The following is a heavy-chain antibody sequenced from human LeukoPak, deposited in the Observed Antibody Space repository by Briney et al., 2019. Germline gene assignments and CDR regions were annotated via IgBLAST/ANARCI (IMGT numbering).Heavy chain of an antibody. Sequence: GASVKVSCKASGYTFTGYYMHWVRQAPGQGLEWMGWINPNSGGTNYAQKFQGRVTMIRDTSISTAYMELSRLRSDDTAVYYCARDGLPSGGWVKFPSDYWGQGTLVTVSS. CDR2: INPNSGGT. D-gene: IGHD1-26*01. CDR1: GYTFTGYY. CDR3: ARDGLPSGGWVKFPSDY. V-gene: IGHV1-2*02. J-gene: IGHJ4*02.